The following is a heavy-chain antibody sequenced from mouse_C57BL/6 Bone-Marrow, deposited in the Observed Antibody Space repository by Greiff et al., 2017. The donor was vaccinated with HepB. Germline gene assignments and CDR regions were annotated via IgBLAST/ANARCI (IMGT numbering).Heavy chain of an antibody. CDR2: ISDGGSYT. CDR3: ARGGMVTNYYAMDY. CDR1: GFTFSSYA. J-gene: IGHJ4*01. Sequence: EVNVVESGGGLVKPGGSLKLSCAASGFTFSSYAMSWVRQTPEKRLEWVATISDGGSYTYYPDNVKGRFTISRDNAKNNLYLQMSHLKSEDTAMYYCARGGMVTNYYAMDYWGQGTSVTVSS. V-gene: IGHV5-4*03. D-gene: IGHD2-3*01.